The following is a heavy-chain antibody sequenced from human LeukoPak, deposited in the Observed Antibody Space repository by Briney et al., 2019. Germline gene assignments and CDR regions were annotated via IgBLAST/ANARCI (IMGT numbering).Heavy chain of an antibody. D-gene: IGHD3-22*01. J-gene: IGHJ6*02. Sequence: GGSLRLSCGASGFTFSSAAMRWVRPAPGKGLEWVSDISGSGGSTYYADSVKGRFTISRDNSKNTLYLQMNSLRAEDTALYYCVKSSRVVVIANHYYYYGMDVWGQGTTVTVSS. V-gene: IGHV3-23*01. CDR3: VKSSRVVVIANHYYYYGMDV. CDR2: ISGSGGST. CDR1: GFTFSSAA.